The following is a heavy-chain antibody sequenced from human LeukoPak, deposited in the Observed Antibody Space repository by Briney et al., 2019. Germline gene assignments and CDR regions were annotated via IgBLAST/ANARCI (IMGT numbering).Heavy chain of an antibody. CDR3: ARDQRSYYGSGSYYRLGY. CDR1: GFTFSSYA. D-gene: IGHD3-10*01. J-gene: IGHJ4*02. V-gene: IGHV3-30*04. Sequence: GGSLRLSCAASGFTFSSYAMHWVRQAPGKGLEWVAVISYDESNKYYADSVKGRFTISRDNSKNTLYLQMNRLRAEDTAVYYCARDQRSYYGSGSYYRLGYWGQGTLVTVSS. CDR2: ISYDESNK.